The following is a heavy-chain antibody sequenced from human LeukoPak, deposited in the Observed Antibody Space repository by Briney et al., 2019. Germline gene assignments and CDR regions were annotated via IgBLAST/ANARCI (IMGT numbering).Heavy chain of an antibody. CDR3: ARGTYNTSPPDL. V-gene: IGHV4-59*01. D-gene: IGHD1-14*01. J-gene: IGHJ3*01. CDR2: IYYTGIS. Sequence: SETLSLTCTVSGGSISSYYWSWIRQPPGKGLEWIGYIYYTGISKYNPSLKSRVTILIDTSRNQFSLKLSSVTAADTAIYYCARGTYNTSPPDLWGQGTMVTVSS. CDR1: GGSISSYY.